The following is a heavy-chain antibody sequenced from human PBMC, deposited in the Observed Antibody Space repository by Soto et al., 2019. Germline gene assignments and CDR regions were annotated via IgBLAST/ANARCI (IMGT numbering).Heavy chain of an antibody. V-gene: IGHV3-64D*08. CDR2: ISSNGGST. Sequence: GGSLRLSCSASGFTFSSYAMHWVRQAPGKGLEYVSAISSNGGSTYYADSVKGRFTISRDNSKNTLYLQMSSLRAEDTAVYYCVNTGILTGYYSSTDYYYYGMDVWGQGTTVTVSS. J-gene: IGHJ6*02. CDR1: GFTFSSYA. D-gene: IGHD3-9*01. CDR3: VNTGILTGYYSSTDYYYYGMDV.